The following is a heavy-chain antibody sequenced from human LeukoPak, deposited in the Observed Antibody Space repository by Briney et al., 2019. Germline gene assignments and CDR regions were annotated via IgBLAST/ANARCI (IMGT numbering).Heavy chain of an antibody. J-gene: IGHJ4*02. V-gene: IGHV4-59*01. CDR2: IYYSGST. Sequence: ASETLSLTCTVSGGSISSYYWSWIRQPPGKGLEWIGYIYYSGSTNYNPSLKSRVTISVDTSKNQFSLKLSSVTAADTAVYYCARDRISTGQGFDYWGQGTLVTVSS. D-gene: IGHD3-10*01. CDR3: ARDRISTGQGFDY. CDR1: GGSISSYY.